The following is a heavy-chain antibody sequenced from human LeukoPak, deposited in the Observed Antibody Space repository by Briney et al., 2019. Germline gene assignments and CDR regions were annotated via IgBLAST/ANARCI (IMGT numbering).Heavy chain of an antibody. Sequence: GGSLRLSCAASGFAFSSYGMSWVRQAPGKGLEWVSAISGSGGSTYYADSVKGRFTISRGNAKNSLYLQMNSLRAEDTAVYYCARAYSSSSSDWFDPWGQGTLVTVSS. V-gene: IGHV3-23*01. CDR3: ARAYSSSSSDWFDP. J-gene: IGHJ5*02. D-gene: IGHD6-6*01. CDR2: ISGSGGST. CDR1: GFAFSSYG.